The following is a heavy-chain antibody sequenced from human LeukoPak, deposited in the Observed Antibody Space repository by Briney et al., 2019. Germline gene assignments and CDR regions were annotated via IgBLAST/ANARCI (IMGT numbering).Heavy chain of an antibody. V-gene: IGHV3-21*01. CDR3: ARGTLRVVVAAVDY. Sequence: GGSLRLSCAASGFTFSSYSMNWVRQAPGKGLEWVSSISSSSSYIYYADSVKGRFTISRDNAKNSLYLQMNSLRAEDTAVYYCARGTLRVVVAAVDYWGQGTLVTVSS. D-gene: IGHD2-15*01. CDR2: ISSSSSYI. J-gene: IGHJ4*02. CDR1: GFTFSSYS.